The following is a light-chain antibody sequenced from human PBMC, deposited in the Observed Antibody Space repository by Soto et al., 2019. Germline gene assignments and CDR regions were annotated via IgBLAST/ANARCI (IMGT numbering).Light chain of an antibody. J-gene: IGKJ3*01. V-gene: IGKV3-11*01. CDR3: HYRNHWGST. CDR2: DAS. CDR1: QSVSSY. Sequence: VVAQGPATVSWGRRIRETHSCRASQSVSSYLAWYQQKPGQAPRLVIYDASNRATGIPARFSGSGSGTYFTLNSISLEPEDFAVLLSHYRNHWGSTFGDGTKVDIK.